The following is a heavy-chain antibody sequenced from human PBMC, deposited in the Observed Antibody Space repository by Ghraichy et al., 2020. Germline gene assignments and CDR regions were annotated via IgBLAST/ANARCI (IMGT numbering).Heavy chain of an antibody. D-gene: IGHD2-21*02. CDR2: ITSTGAYI. J-gene: IGHJ4*02. V-gene: IGHV3-21*01. Sequence: GGSLRLSCAASGFTFGHYTINWVRQAPGKGLEWVSSITSTGAYIHYADSLKGRFTVSRDNAKDSMYLQMNSLTAEDTASYYCARGEPYCGSDCPIDYWGQGTLVTVSS. CDR3: ARGEPYCGSDCPIDY. CDR1: GFTFGHYT.